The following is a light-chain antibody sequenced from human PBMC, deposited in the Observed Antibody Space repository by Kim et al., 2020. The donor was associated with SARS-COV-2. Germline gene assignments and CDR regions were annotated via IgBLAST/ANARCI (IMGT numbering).Light chain of an antibody. CDR2: AAS. J-gene: IGKJ4*01. CDR1: QGNRND. V-gene: IGKV1-6*01. Sequence: ASVGDRVTITCRASQGNRNDLGWYQQKPGKAPKLLIYAASSLQSGVPSRFSGSGSGTDFTLTISSLQPEDFATYYCLQDYNYPLTFGGGTKVDIK. CDR3: LQDYNYPLT.